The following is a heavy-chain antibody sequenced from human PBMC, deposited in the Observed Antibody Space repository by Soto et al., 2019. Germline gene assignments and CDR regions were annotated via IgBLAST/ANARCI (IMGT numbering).Heavy chain of an antibody. V-gene: IGHV3-23*01. J-gene: IGHJ6*03. Sequence: GGSLRLSCAASGFTVSSYAMSWVRQAPGKGLEWVSAISGSGGSTYNADSVKGRFTISRDNSKNTLYLQMNSLRAEEPAVYYCANDTHGSGPSPIYYYYMDVWGKGTTVTVSS. D-gene: IGHD3-10*01. CDR1: GFTVSSYA. CDR2: ISGSGGST. CDR3: ANDTHGSGPSPIYYYYMDV.